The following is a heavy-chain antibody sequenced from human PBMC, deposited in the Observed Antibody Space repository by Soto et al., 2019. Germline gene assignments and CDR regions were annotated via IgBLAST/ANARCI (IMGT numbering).Heavy chain of an antibody. CDR2: INPNSGGT. J-gene: IGHJ4*02. V-gene: IGHV1-2*02. CDR3: ARDITAAGHTDY. Sequence: QVQLVQSGAEVKKPGASVRLSCKASGYTFTDYYIHWVRQAPGQGLEWMGWINPNSGGTNYAQKFQGRVTMTRGTSISTADMELSRLRFDDTALYYCARDITAAGHTDYWGQGTLVTVSS. D-gene: IGHD6-13*01. CDR1: GYTFTDYY.